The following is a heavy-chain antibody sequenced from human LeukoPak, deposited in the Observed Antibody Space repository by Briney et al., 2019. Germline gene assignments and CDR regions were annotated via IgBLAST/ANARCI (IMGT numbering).Heavy chain of an antibody. CDR3: ARDPDFGPEPSPFDY. V-gene: IGHV3-21*01. CDR1: GFTFSSYS. Sequence: PGGSLRLSCAASGFTFSSYSMNWVRQAPGQGLEWVSFISSSSTYIFYADSVKGRFTISRDNAKNSLYLQMNSLRAEDTAVYYCARDPDFGPEPSPFDYWGQGTLVTVSS. CDR2: ISSSSTYI. J-gene: IGHJ4*02. D-gene: IGHD3-3*01.